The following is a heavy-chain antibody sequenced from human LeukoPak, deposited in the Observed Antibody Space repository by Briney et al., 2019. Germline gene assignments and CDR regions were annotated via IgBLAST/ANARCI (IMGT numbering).Heavy chain of an antibody. V-gene: IGHV3-33*08. D-gene: IGHD3-10*01. CDR3: ARSNYYGSGSYQ. CDR1: GFTVSSNY. Sequence: GGSLRLSCAASGFTVSSNYMSWVRQAPGKGLEWVAVIWYDGSNKYYADSVKGRFTISRDNSKNTLYLQMNSLRAEDTAVYYCARSNYYGSGSYQWGQGTLVTVSS. J-gene: IGHJ4*02. CDR2: IWYDGSNK.